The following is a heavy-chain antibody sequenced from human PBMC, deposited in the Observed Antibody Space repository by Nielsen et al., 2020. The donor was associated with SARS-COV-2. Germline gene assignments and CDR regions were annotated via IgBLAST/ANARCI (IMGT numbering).Heavy chain of an antibody. Sequence: SETLSLTCAVYGGSFSGYYWSWIRQHPGKGLEWIGYIYYSGSTYYNPSLKSRVTISVDTSKNQFSLKLSSVTAADTAVYYCARGAPHYYGMDVWGQGTTVTVSS. V-gene: IGHV4-31*11. CDR1: GGSFSGYY. J-gene: IGHJ6*02. CDR2: IYYSGST. CDR3: ARGAPHYYGMDV.